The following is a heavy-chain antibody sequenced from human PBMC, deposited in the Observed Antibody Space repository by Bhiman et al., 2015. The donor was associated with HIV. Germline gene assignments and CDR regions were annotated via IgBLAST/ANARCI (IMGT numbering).Heavy chain of an antibody. J-gene: IGHJ4*02. D-gene: IGHD1-26*01. CDR1: GFSFSNSG. V-gene: IGHV3-30*18. CDR3: AKVTILGSYLDYFDY. Sequence: QVQLVESGGGVVQPGGSLRLSCAASGFSFSNSGMHWVRQAPGKGLEWVAVISYDGINKYYSDSVKGRFTISRDSSKNTLYLLMNSLRADDTAVYYCAKVTILGSYLDYFDYWGQGTLVTVSS. CDR2: ISYDGINK.